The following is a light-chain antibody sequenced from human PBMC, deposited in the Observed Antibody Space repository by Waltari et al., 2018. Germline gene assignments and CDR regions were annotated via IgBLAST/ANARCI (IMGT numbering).Light chain of an antibody. V-gene: IGLV1-44*01. Sequence: QSVLTQPPSASGTPGQRVTISCSGSSSNIGKNTVNWYQHLPGTSPKLLIYKNGQRPSGVPGRFSGSKSGTSASLAISGLQSEDEADYYCATWEDSLNGWVFGGGTKLTVL. CDR3: ATWEDSLNGWV. J-gene: IGLJ3*02. CDR1: SSNIGKNT. CDR2: KNG.